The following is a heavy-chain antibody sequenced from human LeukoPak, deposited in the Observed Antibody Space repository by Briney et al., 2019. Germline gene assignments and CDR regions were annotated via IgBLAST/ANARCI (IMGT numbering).Heavy chain of an antibody. Sequence: GASVKVSCKASGYTFTGYDINWVRQPTAQGLEWMGWMNPYTGDTGYAQNFQGRVTMTRNTSIDTAYMDLRGLRSEDTAVYYCTRGSLSGSSRDYWGQGTLVTVSS. CDR3: TRGSLSGSSRDY. CDR2: MNPYTGDT. V-gene: IGHV1-8*01. D-gene: IGHD1-26*01. J-gene: IGHJ4*02. CDR1: GYTFTGYD.